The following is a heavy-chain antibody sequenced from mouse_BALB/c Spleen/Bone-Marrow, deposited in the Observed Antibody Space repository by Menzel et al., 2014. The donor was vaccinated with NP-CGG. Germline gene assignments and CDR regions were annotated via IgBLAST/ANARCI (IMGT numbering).Heavy chain of an antibody. V-gene: IGHV14-3*02. D-gene: IGHD1-1*01. J-gene: IGHJ3*01. CDR1: GFNIKDTY. Sequence: EVKLMESGAELVKPGASVKLSCTASGFNIKDTYMHWVKQRPEQGLEWIGRIDPANGNTKYDPKFQGKATITAVTSSNPAYLQLSSLTSEDTAVYYCASYYYGSAWFAYWGQGTLVTVSA. CDR2: IDPANGNT. CDR3: ASYYYGSAWFAY.